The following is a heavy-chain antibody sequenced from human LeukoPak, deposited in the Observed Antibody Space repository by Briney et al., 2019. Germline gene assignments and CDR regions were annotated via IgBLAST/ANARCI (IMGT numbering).Heavy chain of an antibody. CDR2: IYHSGST. V-gene: IGHV4-30-2*01. J-gene: IGHJ4*02. CDR1: SGSISSGGYY. Sequence: SQTLSLTCTVSSGSISSGGYYWSWIRQPPGKGLDWIVYIYHSGSTYYNPSLKSRVTISVDRSKNQFSLKLSSVTAADTAVYYCARTTSYSSRWYYFDYWGQGILVTVSS. D-gene: IGHD6-13*01. CDR3: ARTTSYSSRWYYFDY.